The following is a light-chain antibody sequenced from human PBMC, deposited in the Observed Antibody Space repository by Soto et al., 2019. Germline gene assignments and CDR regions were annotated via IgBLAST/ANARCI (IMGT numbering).Light chain of an antibody. CDR1: QSLNNE. V-gene: IGKV1-5*01. CDR3: KQYHRSAIT. Sequence: DIQMTQSPSTLSASVGDRVTITCRARQSLNNELAWYQQKPGKAPNLLMYDASTLERGVPSRFIGTRSGTEFTLNFSSLQPYDFSTYYCKQYHRSAITFGQGTRLEIK. CDR2: DAS. J-gene: IGKJ5*01.